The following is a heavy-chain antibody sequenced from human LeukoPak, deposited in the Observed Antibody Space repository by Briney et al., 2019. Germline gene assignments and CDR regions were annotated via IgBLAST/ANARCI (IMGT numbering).Heavy chain of an antibody. J-gene: IGHJ4*02. CDR1: GYSFTTFW. CDR3: ARQNTGGSGLY. D-gene: IGHD2-8*02. Sequence: KGGESLKISCEASGYSFTTFWIGWVRQMPGKGLEWMGIIHPGDSDTTYSPSFRGQVTISADKSINTAYLHWSSLKTSDTAMYYCARQNTGGSGLYWGQGTLVTVSS. CDR2: IHPGDSDT. V-gene: IGHV5-51*01.